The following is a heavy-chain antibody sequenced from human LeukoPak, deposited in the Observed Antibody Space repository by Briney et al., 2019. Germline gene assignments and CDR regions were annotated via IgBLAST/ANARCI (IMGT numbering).Heavy chain of an antibody. CDR3: AGSIVVVSYFDY. D-gene: IGHD3-22*01. CDR2: ISYDGSNK. V-gene: IGHV3-30-3*01. J-gene: IGHJ4*02. CDR1: GFTFSSYA. Sequence: GGSLRLSCAASGFTFSSYAMHWVRQAPGKGLEWVAVISYDGSNKYYADSVKGRFTISRDNSENTLYLQMNSLRAEDTAVYYCAGSIVVVSYFDYWGQGTLVTVSS.